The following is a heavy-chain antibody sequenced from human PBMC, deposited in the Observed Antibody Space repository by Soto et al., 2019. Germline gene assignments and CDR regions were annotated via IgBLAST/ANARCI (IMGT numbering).Heavy chain of an antibody. CDR1: GFTFSNAW. J-gene: IGHJ3*02. CDR2: IKSKTDGGTT. Sequence: EVQLVESGGGLVKPGGSLRLSCAASGFTFSNAWMSWVRQAPGKGLEWVGRIKSKTDGGTTDYAAPVKGRFANSRDDSKNTLYLQMNSLKTEDTAVYYCNREGWGTSDAFDIWGQGTMVTVSS. D-gene: IGHD3-16*01. V-gene: IGHV3-15*01. CDR3: NREGWGTSDAFDI.